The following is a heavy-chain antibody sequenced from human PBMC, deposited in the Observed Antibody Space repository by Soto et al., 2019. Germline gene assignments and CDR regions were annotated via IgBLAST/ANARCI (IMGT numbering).Heavy chain of an antibody. D-gene: IGHD4-17*01. J-gene: IGHJ4*02. Sequence: SVKVSCKASGGTFSSYAISWVRQAPGQGLEWMGGIIPIFGTANYAQKFQGRVTITADESTSTAYMELSSLRSEDTAVYYCARDHPNDYGDYAYFDYWGQGTLVTVSS. CDR2: IIPIFGTA. CDR1: GGTFSSYA. V-gene: IGHV1-69*13. CDR3: ARDHPNDYGDYAYFDY.